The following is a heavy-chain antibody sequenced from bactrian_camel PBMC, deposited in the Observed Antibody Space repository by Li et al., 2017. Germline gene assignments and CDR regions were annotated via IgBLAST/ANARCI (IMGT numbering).Heavy chain of an antibody. Sequence: HVQLVESGGGLVQPGGSLRLSCVTSGLTFSTYYINWVRQAPGKGLEWVSSIYRDGSNTYYADSVKGRFTISRDNAKNTVYLQMNSLKTEDTALYYCATTLCSVIECYGMDYWGKGTQVTVS. D-gene: IGHD3*01. CDR2: IYRDGSNT. V-gene: IGHV3-2*01. CDR1: GLTFSTYY. J-gene: IGHJ7*01.